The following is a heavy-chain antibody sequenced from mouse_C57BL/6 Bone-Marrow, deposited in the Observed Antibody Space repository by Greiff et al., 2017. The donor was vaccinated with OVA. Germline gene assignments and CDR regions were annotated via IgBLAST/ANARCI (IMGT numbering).Heavy chain of an antibody. Sequence: EVQLQQSGPELVKPGASVKMSCKASGYTFTDYNMHWVKQSHGKSLEWIGYINPNNGGTSYNQKFKGKATLTVNKSSSTAYMELRSLTSEDSAVYYCARSGGYHWYFDVWGTGTTVTVSS. D-gene: IGHD2-2*01. V-gene: IGHV1-22*01. CDR2: INPNNGGT. J-gene: IGHJ1*03. CDR3: ARSGGYHWYFDV. CDR1: GYTFTDYN.